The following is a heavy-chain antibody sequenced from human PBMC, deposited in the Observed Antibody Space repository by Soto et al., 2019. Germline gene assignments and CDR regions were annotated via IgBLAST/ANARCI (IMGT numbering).Heavy chain of an antibody. CDR2: VFYTGFT. D-gene: IGHD1-20*01. J-gene: IGHJ4*02. V-gene: IGHV4-39*01. CDR3: ATSQKGYNWNYFDH. CDR1: GGSISGSYYY. Sequence: SETLSLTCAVSGGSISGSYYYWAWLRQSPGKGPEWIGSVFYTGFTSYNPSLESRVSVSVDTSKSQLSLKLSAVTAADTAVYYCATSQKGYNWNYFDHWGQGALVTVSS.